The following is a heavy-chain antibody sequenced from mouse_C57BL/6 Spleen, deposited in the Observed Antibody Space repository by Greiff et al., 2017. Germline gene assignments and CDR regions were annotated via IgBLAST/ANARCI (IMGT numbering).Heavy chain of an antibody. V-gene: IGHV2-6*03. Sequence: QVQLQQSGPGLVAPSQSLSITCTVSGFSLTSYGVHWVRQPPGKGLEWLVVIWSDGSTTYNSALKSRLSISKDNSKSQVFLKMNSLQTDDTAMYYWARSGSRGTWLAYWGQGTLVTVSA. D-gene: IGHD4-1*01. CDR3: ARSGSRGTWLAY. J-gene: IGHJ3*01. CDR1: GFSLTSYG. CDR2: IWSDGST.